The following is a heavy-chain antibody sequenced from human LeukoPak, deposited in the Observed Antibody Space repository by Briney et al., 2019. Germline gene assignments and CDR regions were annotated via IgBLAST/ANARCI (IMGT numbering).Heavy chain of an antibody. J-gene: IGHJ4*02. D-gene: IGHD3-10*01. CDR1: GFTFSSYG. Sequence: PGGSLRLSCAASGFTFSSYGMHWVRQAPGKGLEWVAFIRYDGSNKYYADSVKGRFTISRDNSKNTLYLQMNSLRAEDTAVYYCAKSTTMVRGAWEDYWGQGTLVTVSS. CDR3: AKSTTMVRGAWEDY. CDR2: IRYDGSNK. V-gene: IGHV3-30*02.